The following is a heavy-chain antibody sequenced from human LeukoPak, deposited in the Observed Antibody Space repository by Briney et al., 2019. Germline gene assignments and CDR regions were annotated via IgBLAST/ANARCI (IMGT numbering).Heavy chain of an antibody. J-gene: IGHJ4*02. CDR1: GGSISSSSYY. Sequence: SETLSLTCTVSGGSISSSSYYWGWIRQPPGKGLEWIGSIYYSGSTYYNPSLKSRVTISVDTSKNQFSLKLSSVTAADTAVYYCARVGSSWSGAYFDYWGQGTLVTVSS. V-gene: IGHV4-39*07. CDR2: IYYSGST. CDR3: ARVGSSWSGAYFDY. D-gene: IGHD6-6*01.